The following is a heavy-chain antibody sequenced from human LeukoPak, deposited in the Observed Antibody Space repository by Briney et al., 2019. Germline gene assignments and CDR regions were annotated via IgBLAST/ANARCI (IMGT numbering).Heavy chain of an antibody. CDR2: ISGGGGST. Sequence: GGSLRLSCAASGFTFTNYAMSWVRQAPGKGLEWVSGISGGGGSTYYADSVKGRFTISKDNSKNTLYLQMNSLRAEDTAVYYCAKNRQITMIVVVIPAFDYWGQGALVTVSS. V-gene: IGHV3-23*01. CDR1: GFTFTNYA. J-gene: IGHJ4*02. CDR3: AKNRQITMIVVVIPAFDY. D-gene: IGHD3-22*01.